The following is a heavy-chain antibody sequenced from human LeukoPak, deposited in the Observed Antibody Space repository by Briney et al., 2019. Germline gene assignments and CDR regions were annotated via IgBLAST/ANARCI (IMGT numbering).Heavy chain of an antibody. CDR2: SKTKTDGGTT. D-gene: IGHD3-10*01. J-gene: IGHJ4*02. CDR1: GFTFSNAW. Sequence: PGGSLRLSCAASGFTFSNAWMSWVRQAPNKGLEWVGRSKTKTDGGTTDYAAPVKGRFTISRDDSKDTLYLQMNSLKSEDTAVYYCTTDYGSGSYHYFNYWAREPWSPSPQ. CDR3: TTDYGSGSYHYFNY. V-gene: IGHV3-15*01.